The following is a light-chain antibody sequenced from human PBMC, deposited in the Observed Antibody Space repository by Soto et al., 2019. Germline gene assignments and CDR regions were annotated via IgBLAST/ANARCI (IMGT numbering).Light chain of an antibody. CDR2: NTN. CDR3: SSYAGSNNFV. CDR1: SDSVSASHF. V-gene: IGLV8-61*01. Sequence: QAVVTQEPSFSVSPGGTVTLTCGLSSDSVSASHFPSWYQQTPGQAPRTLIYNTNTRSSGVPDRFSGSKSGNTASLTVSGLRAEDEADYYCSSYAGSNNFVFGSGTKVTVL. J-gene: IGLJ1*01.